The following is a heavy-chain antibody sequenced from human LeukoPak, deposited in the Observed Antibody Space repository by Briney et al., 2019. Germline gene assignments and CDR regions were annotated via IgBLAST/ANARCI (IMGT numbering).Heavy chain of an antibody. V-gene: IGHV1-69*13. CDR3: ASVVGYSYGCDY. CDR2: IIPIFGTA. D-gene: IGHD5-18*01. Sequence: SVKVSCKASGGTFSSYAISWVRQAPGQGLEWMGGIIPIFGTANYAQKFQGRVTITADESTSTAYMELSSLRSEDTAVYYCASVVGYSYGCDYWGQGTLVTVSS. J-gene: IGHJ4*01. CDR1: GGTFSSYA.